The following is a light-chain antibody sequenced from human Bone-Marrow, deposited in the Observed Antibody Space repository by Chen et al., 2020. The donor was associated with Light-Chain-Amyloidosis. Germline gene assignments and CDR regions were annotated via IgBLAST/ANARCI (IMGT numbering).Light chain of an antibody. V-gene: IGKV3-15*01. CDR3: QQYNNWPPLT. CDR1: QGLNNK. CDR2: DAS. J-gene: IGKJ4*01. Sequence: EIVMTQSPATLSLSPGERATLSCGASQGLNNKLAWYQQKPGQAPRLLIYDASTRATDIPSRFRGSGSGTEFTLTITSLQSEDFAVYYCQQYNNWPPLTFGGGTKVEIK.